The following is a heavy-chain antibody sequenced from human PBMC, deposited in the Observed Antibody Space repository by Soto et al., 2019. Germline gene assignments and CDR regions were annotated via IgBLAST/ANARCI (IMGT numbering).Heavy chain of an antibody. CDR1: GFIFRDYA. V-gene: IGHV3-23*01. J-gene: IGHJ4*02. CDR2: ISGSGDSA. Sequence: VQLLESGGGLVQPGGSLRLSCAASGFIFRDYAMNWVRQAPGKGLEWVSDISGSGDSARYADSVKGRFTISRANPGEGLGVGFDIRGSGDCGGLARSGKGRFTISRDNSRDTLYLHMNSLRVDDTAVYYCGKERRGSGWSVCDFWGQGDLVTVSS. CDR3: SGKGRFTISRDNSRDTLYLHMNSLRVDDTAVYYCGKERRGSGWSVCDF. D-gene: IGHD2-21*01.